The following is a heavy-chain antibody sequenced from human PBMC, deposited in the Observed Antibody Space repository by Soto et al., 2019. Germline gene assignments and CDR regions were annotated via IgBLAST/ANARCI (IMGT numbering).Heavy chain of an antibody. J-gene: IGHJ3*02. CDR3: VRDSGWAFDI. CDR1: GFSFSSYS. Sequence: EVQLVESGGGLVQPGQSLRVSCAASGFSFSSYSMNWVRQAPGKGLEWISYISSSKTYIWYADSVKGRFTISRDNAKNSLSLQMNSLRDEDTAVYNCVRDSGWAFDIWGLGTMVTVSS. CDR2: ISSSKTYI. V-gene: IGHV3-48*02. D-gene: IGHD6-19*01.